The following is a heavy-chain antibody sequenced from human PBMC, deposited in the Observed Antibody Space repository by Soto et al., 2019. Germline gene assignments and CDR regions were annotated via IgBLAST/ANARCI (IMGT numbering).Heavy chain of an antibody. CDR3: ASITIFGVTMDGSRRGMDV. J-gene: IGHJ6*02. D-gene: IGHD3-3*01. CDR2: IIPIFGTA. Sequence: SVKVSCKASGYTFSSYAISWVRQSPGQGLEWMGGIIPIFGTANYAQKFQGRVTITADESTSTAYMELSSLRSEDTAVYYCASITIFGVTMDGSRRGMDVWGQGTTVTVSS. V-gene: IGHV1-69*13. CDR1: GYTFSSYA.